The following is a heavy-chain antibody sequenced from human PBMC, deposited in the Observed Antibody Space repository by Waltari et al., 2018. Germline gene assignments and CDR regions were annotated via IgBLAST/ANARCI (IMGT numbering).Heavy chain of an antibody. CDR1: GGSISSGSYY. J-gene: IGHJ3*02. D-gene: IGHD4-17*01. CDR2: IYTSGST. Sequence: QVQLQESGPGLVKPSQTLSLTCTVPGGSISSGSYYWSWIRQPAGKGLEWIGRIYTSGSTNYNPSLKSRVTISVDTSKNQFSLKLSSVTAADTAVYYCARDRGSLPGYGDYDDAFDIWGQGTMVTVSS. CDR3: ARDRGSLPGYGDYDDAFDI. V-gene: IGHV4-61*02.